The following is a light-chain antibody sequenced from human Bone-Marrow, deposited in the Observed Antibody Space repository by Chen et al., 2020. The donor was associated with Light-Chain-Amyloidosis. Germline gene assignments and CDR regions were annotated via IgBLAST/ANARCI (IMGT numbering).Light chain of an antibody. Sequence: IVFTQSPGPLSLSPGERATLSCRASQTVTPSYLAWYQQKPGQAPRLLIYDASSRATGIPDRFSGSGSGTDFTLTISRLEPEDFAVYYCQQYGSSPKTFGQGTKVEIK. CDR1: QTVTPSY. J-gene: IGKJ1*01. CDR3: QQYGSSPKT. CDR2: DAS. V-gene: IGKV3-20*01.